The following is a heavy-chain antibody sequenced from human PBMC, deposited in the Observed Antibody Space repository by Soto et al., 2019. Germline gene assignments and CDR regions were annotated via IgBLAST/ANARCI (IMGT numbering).Heavy chain of an antibody. J-gene: IGHJ5*02. CDR3: ARVDRVPEHNWFDP. CDR2: IYYSGST. V-gene: IGHV4-59*01. D-gene: IGHD3-10*01. CDR1: GGSISSYY. Sequence: SETLSLTCTVSGGSISSYYWSWIRQPPGKGLEWIGYIYYSGSTNYNPSLKSRVTISVDTSKNQFSLKLSSVTAADTAVYYCARVDRVPEHNWFDPWGQGTLVTVSS.